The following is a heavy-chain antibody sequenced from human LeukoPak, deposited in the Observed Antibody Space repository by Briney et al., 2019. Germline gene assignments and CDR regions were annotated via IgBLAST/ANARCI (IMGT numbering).Heavy chain of an antibody. CDR3: ARDLGYSYGLASHGVDY. V-gene: IGHV3-48*01. CDR1: GFTFSIYS. D-gene: IGHD5-18*01. CDR2: ISSTSSTI. J-gene: IGHJ4*02. Sequence: PGGSLRLSCAASGFTFSIYSMNWVRQAPGKGPEWVSHISSTSSTIYYADSVKGRFIISRDNAENSLYLQMNSLRVEDTAVYYCARDLGYSYGLASHGVDYWGQGTLVTVSS.